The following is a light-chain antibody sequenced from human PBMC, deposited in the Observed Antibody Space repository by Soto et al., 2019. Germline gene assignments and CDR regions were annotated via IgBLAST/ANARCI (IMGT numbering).Light chain of an antibody. CDR3: MQGTHWPLT. J-gene: IGKJ4*01. V-gene: IGKV2-30*01. CDR1: QSLVYSDGITY. CDR2: KVS. Sequence: DVVMTQSPLSLPVTLGQPASISCRSSQSLVYSDGITYLNWFHQRPGQSPRRLIYKVSNRDSGVPDRFSGSGSGTDFTLKISRVEAEDVGLYYCMQGTHWPLTFGGGTKVEIK.